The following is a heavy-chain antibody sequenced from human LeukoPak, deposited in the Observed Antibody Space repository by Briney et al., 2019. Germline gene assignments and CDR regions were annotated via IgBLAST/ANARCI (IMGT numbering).Heavy chain of an antibody. CDR3: ARAKLAYCGGDCDFDAFDI. CDR1: GYTFTSYG. CDR2: ISAYNGNT. D-gene: IGHD2-21*02. J-gene: IGHJ3*02. V-gene: IGHV1-18*01. Sequence: ASVKVSCKASGYTFTSYGISWVRQAPGQGLEWMGWISAYNGNTNYAQKFQGRVTITADESTSTAYMELSSLRSEDTAVYYCARAKLAYCGGDCDFDAFDIWGQGTMVTVSS.